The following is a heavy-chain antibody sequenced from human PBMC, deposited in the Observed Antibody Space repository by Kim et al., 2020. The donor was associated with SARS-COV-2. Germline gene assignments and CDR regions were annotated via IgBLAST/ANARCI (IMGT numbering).Heavy chain of an antibody. CDR1: GGSISSSSYY. Sequence: SETLSLTCTVSGGSISSSSYYWGWLRQPPGKGLEWIGSIYYSGSTYYNPSLKSRVTISVDTSKNQFSLELSSVTAADTAVYYCARHFNIVVVTPYFDYWGEGTLVTVSS. V-gene: IGHV4-39*01. D-gene: IGHD3-22*01. J-gene: IGHJ4*02. CDR3: ARHFNIVVVTPYFDY. CDR2: IYYSGST.